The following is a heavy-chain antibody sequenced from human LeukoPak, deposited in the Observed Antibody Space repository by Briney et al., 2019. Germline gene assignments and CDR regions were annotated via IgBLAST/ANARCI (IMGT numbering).Heavy chain of an antibody. CDR1: GGSFSGYY. CDR3: ARGLLRYHTHHPTSRNWFDP. Sequence: NPSETLSLTCAVYGGSFSGYYWSWIRQPPGKGLEWIGEINHSGSTNYNPSLKSRVTISVDTSKNQFSLKLSSVTAADTAVYYCARGLLRYHTHHPTSRNWFDPWGQGTLVTVSS. V-gene: IGHV4-34*01. J-gene: IGHJ5*02. CDR2: INHSGST. D-gene: IGHD1-14*01.